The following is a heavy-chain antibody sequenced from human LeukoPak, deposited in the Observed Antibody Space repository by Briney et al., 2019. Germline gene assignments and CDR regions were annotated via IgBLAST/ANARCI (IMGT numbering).Heavy chain of an antibody. CDR2: IYPADSDT. CDR1: GCSFSNDW. Sequence: GGSLKISWKGSGCSFSNDWIGWVRQMPGKGLEWMWIIYPADSDTKYSPSFQGQVTISADKSISTAYLQWNSLGASDTAMYYCARRGCIGGTCYGYWGQGTLVTVSS. CDR3: ARRGCIGGTCYGY. V-gene: IGHV5-51*01. J-gene: IGHJ4*02. D-gene: IGHD2-15*01.